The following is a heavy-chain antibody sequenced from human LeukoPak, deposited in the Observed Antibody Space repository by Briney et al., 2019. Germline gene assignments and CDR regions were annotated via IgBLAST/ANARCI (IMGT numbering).Heavy chain of an antibody. J-gene: IGHJ4*02. D-gene: IGHD2-2*01. CDR1: GFTFSSYA. Sequence: GGSLRLSCAASGFTFSSYAMSWVRQAPGKGLEWVSAISGSGGSTYYADSVKGRFTISRDNSKNTLYLQMNSLRAEDTAVYYCAKGSLGVVVPAALYYFDYWGQGTLVPVSS. V-gene: IGHV3-23*01. CDR3: AKGSLGVVVPAALYYFDY. CDR2: ISGSGGST.